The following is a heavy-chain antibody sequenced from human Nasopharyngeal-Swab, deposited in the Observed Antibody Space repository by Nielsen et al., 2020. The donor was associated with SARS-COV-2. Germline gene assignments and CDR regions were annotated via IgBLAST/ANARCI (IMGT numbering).Heavy chain of an antibody. CDR1: GFTFCSYA. V-gene: IGHV3-30*04. Sequence: GSLKISRAASGFTFCSYAMHWVRQAPGKGLEWVAVISYDGSNKYYADSVKGRFTISRDNSKNTLYLQMNSLRAEDTAVYYCARSYEYYYGSGSYYKSAQDYWGQGTLVTVSS. J-gene: IGHJ4*02. D-gene: IGHD3-10*01. CDR2: ISYDGSNK. CDR3: ARSYEYYYGSGSYYKSAQDY.